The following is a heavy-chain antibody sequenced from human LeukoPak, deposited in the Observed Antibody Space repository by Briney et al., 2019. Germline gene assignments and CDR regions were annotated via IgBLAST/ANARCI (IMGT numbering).Heavy chain of an antibody. J-gene: IGHJ5*02. D-gene: IGHD3-3*01. CDR1: GYTFTGYY. CDR3: ARDRVFGVVFGRFDP. V-gene: IGHV1-2*02. CDR2: INPNSGGT. Sequence: ASVKVSCKASGYTFTGYYLHWVRQAPGQGLEWMGWINPNSGGTSYAQKFQGRVSMTRDTPISTVYMELSGLRSDDTAIYYCARDRVFGVVFGRFDPWGQGTLVTVSS.